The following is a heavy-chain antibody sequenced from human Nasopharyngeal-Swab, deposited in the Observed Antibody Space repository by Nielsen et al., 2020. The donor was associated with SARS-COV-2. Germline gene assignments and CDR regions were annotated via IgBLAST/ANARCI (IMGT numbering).Heavy chain of an antibody. CDR3: AKDKEDLRGVGSYDY. V-gene: IGHV3-23*01. J-gene: IGHJ4*02. Sequence: GGSLRLSCVGSGFTLRNYDMGWASQTPGKGLEWVSHISGSGGGTYYTDSVKGRFTISRDNSKNTLHLHMSSLRAEDTAVYYCAKDKEDLRGVGSYDYWGQGTLVTVSS. D-gene: IGHD3-10*01. CDR2: ISGSGGGT. CDR1: GFTLRNYD.